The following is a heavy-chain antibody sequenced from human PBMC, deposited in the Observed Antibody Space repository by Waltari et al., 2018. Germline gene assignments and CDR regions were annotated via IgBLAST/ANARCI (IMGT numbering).Heavy chain of an antibody. CDR3: ARGGGGDHGY. CDR2: IFQTVGVR. J-gene: IGHJ4*02. D-gene: IGHD4-17*01. Sequence: EVQLEESGGGLVRPGESLRLSCTASGFTFNIYALSWIRQAPGKGLEWVGVIFQTVGVRHYAESVEGRFTISRDDSKNKLYLQMNRLTTEDTAVYYCARGGGGDHGYWGRGTMVSVSS. CDR1: GFTFNIYA. V-gene: IGHV3-23*04.